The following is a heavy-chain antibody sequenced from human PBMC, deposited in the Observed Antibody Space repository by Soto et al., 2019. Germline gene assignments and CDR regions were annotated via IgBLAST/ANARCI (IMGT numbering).Heavy chain of an antibody. CDR2: ISAYNGNT. D-gene: IGHD3-3*01. CDR1: VYTFTSYG. V-gene: IGHV1-18*04. J-gene: IGHJ6*02. Sequence: XSVNFSFEGSVYTFTSYGISWVRQAPGQGLEWMGWISAYNGNTNYAQKLQGRVTMTTDTSTSTAYMELRSLRSGDTAVYYCARSPYYDFWSGYYNYYYYGMDVWGQGATVTVSS. CDR3: ARSPYYDFWSGYYNYYYYGMDV.